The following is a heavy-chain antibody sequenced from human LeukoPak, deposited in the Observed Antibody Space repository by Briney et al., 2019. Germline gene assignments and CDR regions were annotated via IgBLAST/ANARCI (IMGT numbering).Heavy chain of an antibody. CDR1: GGSISSGDYY. CDR3: ARGSEYDSSGYLGP. D-gene: IGHD3-22*01. Sequence: PSQTLSLTCTVSGGSISSGDYYWSWIRQPPGKGLEWNGYIYYSGSTYYNPSLKSRVTISVDTSKNQFSLKLSSVTTADTAVYYCARGSEYDSSGYLGPWGQGTLVTVSS. J-gene: IGHJ5*02. V-gene: IGHV4-30-4*01. CDR2: IYYSGST.